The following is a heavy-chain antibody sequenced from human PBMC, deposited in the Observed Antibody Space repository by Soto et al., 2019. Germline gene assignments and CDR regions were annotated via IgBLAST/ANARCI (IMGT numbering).Heavy chain of an antibody. D-gene: IGHD1-26*01. CDR1: GFTFTNFG. Sequence: LRLSCEASGFTFTNFGMQWVRQAPGKGLEWVAVISYDGTNNYYADSLKGRFTISRDNSKNTVYLQMNSLRAEDTAVYYCARAGVSGSYYDAFDIWGQGTMVTVSS. CDR3: ARAGVSGSYYDAFDI. V-gene: IGHV3-30*03. J-gene: IGHJ3*02. CDR2: ISYDGTNN.